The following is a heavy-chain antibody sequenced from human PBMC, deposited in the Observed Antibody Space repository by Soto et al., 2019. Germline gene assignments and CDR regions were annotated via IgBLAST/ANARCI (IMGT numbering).Heavy chain of an antibody. D-gene: IGHD3-16*01. CDR1: GYTFTSYG. CDR3: ARMGDVPYYYCGMDV. Sequence: QVQLVQSGAEVKKPGASVKVSCKASGYTFTSYGISWVRQAPGQGLEWMGWINGYNGNTNHAQKLQGRVTMSTDTSTRTAYMELRSPRADYSAVYYGARMGDVPYYYCGMDVWGQGTTVTVSS. J-gene: IGHJ6*02. V-gene: IGHV1-18*01. CDR2: INGYNGNT.